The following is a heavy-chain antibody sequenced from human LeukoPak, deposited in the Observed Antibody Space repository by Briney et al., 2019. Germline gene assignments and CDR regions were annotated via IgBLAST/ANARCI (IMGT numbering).Heavy chain of an antibody. CDR3: ARQSADDYVWGSVDY. J-gene: IGHJ4*02. V-gene: IGHV4-59*08. D-gene: IGHD3-16*01. CDR2: IYYSGST. Sequence: SETLSLTCTVSGGSISSYYWSWIRQLPGKGLEWIGYIYYSGSTNYNPSLKSRVNISVDTSKNQFSLKLSSVTAADTAVYYCARQSADDYVWGSVDYWGQGTLVTVSS. CDR1: GGSISSYY.